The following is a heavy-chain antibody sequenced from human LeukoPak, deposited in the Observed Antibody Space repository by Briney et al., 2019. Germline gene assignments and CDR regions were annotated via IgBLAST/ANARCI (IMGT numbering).Heavy chain of an antibody. CDR1: GYSISSYY. J-gene: IGHJ6*02. Sequence: PSETLSLTCTVSGYSISSYYWSWIRQPPGKGLEWIGYIYYSGSTNYNPSLKSRVTISVDTSKNQFSLKLSSVTAADTAVYYCARWAVAGDYYYGMDVWGQGTTVTVSS. V-gene: IGHV4-59*08. D-gene: IGHD2-15*01. CDR3: ARWAVAGDYYYGMDV. CDR2: IYYSGST.